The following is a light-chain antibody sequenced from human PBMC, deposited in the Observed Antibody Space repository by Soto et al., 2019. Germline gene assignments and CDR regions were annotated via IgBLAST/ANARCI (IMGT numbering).Light chain of an antibody. Sequence: EIVLTQSPATLSLSPGDRATLSCRASQSVGSYLGWYQQRPGQAPRLLIYDASNRATGIPARFSGSGSGTDFTLTIRSLEAEDFAVYYCQQRSDWPSTFGEGTQVEIK. CDR2: DAS. J-gene: IGKJ4*01. CDR1: QSVGSY. V-gene: IGKV3-11*01. CDR3: QQRSDWPST.